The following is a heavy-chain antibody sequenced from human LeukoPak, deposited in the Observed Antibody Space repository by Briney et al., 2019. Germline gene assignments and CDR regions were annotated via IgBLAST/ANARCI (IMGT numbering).Heavy chain of an antibody. J-gene: IGHJ4*02. V-gene: IGHV3-48*01. CDR1: GFTFSSYS. CDR3: ARNSPYLRKTHSFDY. D-gene: IGHD4-17*01. CDR2: ISSSSSTI. Sequence: GGSLRLSCAASGFTFSSYSMNWVRQAPGKGLEWVSYISSSSSTIYYADSVKGRFTISRDNAKNSLYLQMNSLRAEDTAVYYCARNSPYLRKTHSFDYWGQGTLVTVSS.